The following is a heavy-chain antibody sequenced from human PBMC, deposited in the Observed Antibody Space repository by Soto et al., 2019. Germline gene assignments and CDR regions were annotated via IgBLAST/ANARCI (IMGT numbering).Heavy chain of an antibody. D-gene: IGHD1-26*01. CDR2: INHSGST. CDR3: ARRYGGYLDY. J-gene: IGHJ4*02. CDR1: GGSFSGYY. V-gene: IGHV4-34*01. Sequence: PSETLSLTCAVYGGSFSGYYWSWIRQPPGKGLEWIGEINHSGSTNYSPSLKSRVTISVDTSKNQFSLKLSSVTAADTAVYYCARRYGGYLDYLGQGTLVTVSS.